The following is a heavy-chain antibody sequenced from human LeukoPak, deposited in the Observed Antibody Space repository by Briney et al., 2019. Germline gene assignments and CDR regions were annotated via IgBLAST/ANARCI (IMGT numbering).Heavy chain of an antibody. J-gene: IGHJ4*02. Sequence: PGGSLRLSCAASGFTFSSFWMHWVRQVPGKGLVWVSGINSDGSIRGYADSVKGRFTISRDNAKTTLYLQINSLRDEDTAVYYCARGGYGVHMGWGQGTLVTVSS. D-gene: IGHD5/OR15-5a*01. V-gene: IGHV3-74*01. CDR3: ARGGYGVHMG. CDR2: INSDGSIR. CDR1: GFTFSSFW.